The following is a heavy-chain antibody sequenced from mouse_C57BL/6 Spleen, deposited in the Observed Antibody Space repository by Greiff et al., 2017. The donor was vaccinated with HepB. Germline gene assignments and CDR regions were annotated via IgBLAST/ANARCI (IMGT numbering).Heavy chain of an antibody. Sequence: VKLMESGAELVKPGASVKISCKASGYAFSSYWMNWVKQRPGKGLEWIGQIYPGDGDTNYNGKFKGKATLTADKSSSTAYMQLSSLTSEDSAVYFCAQVESSGPYAMDYWGQGTSVTVSS. CDR2: IYPGDGDT. V-gene: IGHV1-80*01. J-gene: IGHJ4*01. D-gene: IGHD3-2*02. CDR3: AQVESSGPYAMDY. CDR1: GYAFSSYW.